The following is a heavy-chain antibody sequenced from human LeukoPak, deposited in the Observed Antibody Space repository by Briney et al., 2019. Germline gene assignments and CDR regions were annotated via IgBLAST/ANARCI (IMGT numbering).Heavy chain of an antibody. CDR3: ARGTYCSGGSCYRRLDY. Sequence: GASVKVSCKASGYTFTSYDINWVRQATGQGLEWMGWMNPNSGNTGYAQKFQGRVTMTRNTSISTACMELSSLRSEDTAVYYCARGTYCSGGSCYRRLDYWGQGTLVTVSS. CDR1: GYTFTSYD. J-gene: IGHJ4*02. V-gene: IGHV1-8*01. CDR2: MNPNSGNT. D-gene: IGHD2-15*01.